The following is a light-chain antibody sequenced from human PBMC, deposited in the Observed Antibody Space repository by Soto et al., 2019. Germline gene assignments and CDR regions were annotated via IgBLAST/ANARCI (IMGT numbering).Light chain of an antibody. J-gene: IGLJ1*01. Sequence: SSELTQPLSVSVALGQTAGITCGGDNFGSKSVHWYQQKPGQAPVLVIYRDNNRPSGIPERFSGSNSGNTATLTISGAQAGDEADYYCQVWDSSTTHFVFGAGTKVTVL. CDR1: NFGSKS. CDR2: RDN. V-gene: IGLV3-9*01. CDR3: QVWDSSTTHFV.